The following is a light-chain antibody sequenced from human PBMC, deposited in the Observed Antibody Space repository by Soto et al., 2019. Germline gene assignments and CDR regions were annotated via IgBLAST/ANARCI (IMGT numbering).Light chain of an antibody. J-gene: IGKJ1*01. CDR1: QTISRNY. CDR2: GAA. CDR3: QQYGSSPRT. V-gene: IGKV3-20*01. Sequence: LVLTQSPGTLSLSPGQRATVSCRASQTISRNYLAWYQQKPVQAPRLLIYGAASRATGIPDRFSGSGSGTDFTLTISRLEPEDFAVYYCQQYGSSPRTFGQGTKVDIK.